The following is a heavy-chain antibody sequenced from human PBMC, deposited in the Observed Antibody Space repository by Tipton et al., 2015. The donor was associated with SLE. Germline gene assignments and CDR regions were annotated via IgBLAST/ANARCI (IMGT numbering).Heavy chain of an antibody. CDR1: GFTFSSYA. CDR2: ISGSGGST. V-gene: IGHV3-23*01. J-gene: IGHJ4*02. D-gene: IGHD6-19*01. Sequence: SLRLSCAASGFTFSSYAMSWVRQAPGKGLEWVSAISGSGGSTYYADSVKGRFTISRDNSKNTLYLQMNSLRAEDTAVYYCGVSSGWSTSPLDYWGQGALVTVSS. CDR3: GVSSGWSTSPLDY.